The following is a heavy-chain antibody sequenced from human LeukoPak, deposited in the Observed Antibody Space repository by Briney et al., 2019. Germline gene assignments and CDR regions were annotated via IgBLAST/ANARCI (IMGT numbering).Heavy chain of an antibody. J-gene: IGHJ4*02. CDR3: ARERQGIAAAGFDC. V-gene: IGHV4-31*03. CDR2: IYYSGST. D-gene: IGHD6-13*01. CDR1: GGSISSGGYY. Sequence: SETLSLTCTVSGGSISSGGYYWSWIRQHPGKGLEWIGYIYYSGSTYYNPSLKSRVTVSVDTSKNQFSLKLSSVTAADTAVYYCARERQGIAAAGFDCWGQGTLVTVSS.